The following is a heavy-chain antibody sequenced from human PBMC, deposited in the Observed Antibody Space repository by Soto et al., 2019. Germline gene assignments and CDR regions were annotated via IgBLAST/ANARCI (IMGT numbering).Heavy chain of an antibody. V-gene: IGHV4-34*01. CDR1: GGPFSGFF. CDR2: FNPGGST. D-gene: IGHD1-26*01. CDR3: ARSAASFGGASYLGA. J-gene: IGHJ5*02. Sequence: LSLTCGVHGGPFSGFFWSWIRQSPGKGLEWIGEFNPGGSTNYNPSLKSRLTISADRSTSQVSLRLTSVTAADAAVYFCARSAASFGGASYLGAWGQGTLVTVSS.